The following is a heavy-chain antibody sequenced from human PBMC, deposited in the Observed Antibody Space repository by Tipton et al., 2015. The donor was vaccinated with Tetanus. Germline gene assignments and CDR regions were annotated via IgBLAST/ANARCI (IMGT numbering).Heavy chain of an antibody. CDR1: GGSFSGYY. D-gene: IGHD3-16*02. Sequence: TLSLTCAVYGGSFSGYYWSWIRQPPGKGLEWIGEINHSGSTNYNPSLKSRVTISVDTSKNQFSLKLSSVTAADTAVYYCARSEYYDYVCGSYPHFDYWGQGTLVTVSS. V-gene: IGHV4-34*01. CDR2: INHSGST. CDR3: ARSEYYDYVCGSYPHFDY. J-gene: IGHJ4*02.